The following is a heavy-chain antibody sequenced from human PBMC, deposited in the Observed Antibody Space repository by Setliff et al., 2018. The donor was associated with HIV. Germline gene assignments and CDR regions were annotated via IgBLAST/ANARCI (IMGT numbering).Heavy chain of an antibody. V-gene: IGHV1-69*10. CDR1: GGTFSSYA. J-gene: IGHJ4*02. Sequence: SVKVSCKASGGTFSSYAISWVRQAPGQGLEWMGGIIPILGIANYAQKFQGRVTITADKSTSTAYMELSSLRSEDTAVYYRARYRNGYYYDSSGFDYWGQRTLVTVSS. CDR3: ARYRNGYYYDSSGFDY. D-gene: IGHD3-22*01. CDR2: IIPILGIA.